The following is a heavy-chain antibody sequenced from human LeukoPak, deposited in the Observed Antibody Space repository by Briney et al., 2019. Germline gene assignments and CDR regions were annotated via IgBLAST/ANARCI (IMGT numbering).Heavy chain of an antibody. CDR1: GFTFSSYG. CDR2: IKQDGSKK. Sequence: QTGRSLRLSCAASGFTFSSYGMHWVRQAPGKGLEWVANIKQDGSKKYYVDSVKGRFTISRDNAKNSPYLQMNSLRAEDTAVYYCARDRCGSSCHKGWFDPWGQGTLVTVSS. V-gene: IGHV3-7*01. CDR3: ARDRCGSSCHKGWFDP. J-gene: IGHJ5*02. D-gene: IGHD6-13*01.